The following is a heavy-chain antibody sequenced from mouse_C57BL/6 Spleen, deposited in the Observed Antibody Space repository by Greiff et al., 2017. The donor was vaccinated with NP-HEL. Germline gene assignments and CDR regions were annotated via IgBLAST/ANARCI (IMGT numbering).Heavy chain of an antibody. CDR3: AIDDGYYNFDY. D-gene: IGHD2-3*01. CDR1: GYTFTSYW. J-gene: IGHJ2*01. V-gene: IGHV1-52*01. CDR2: IDPSDSET. Sequence: QVQLQQPGAELVRPGSSVKLSCKASGYTFTSYWMHWVKQRPIQGLEWIGNIDPSDSETHYNQKFKDKATLTVDKSSSTVYMQLSSLTSEDSAVYYCAIDDGYYNFDYWGQGTTLTVSS.